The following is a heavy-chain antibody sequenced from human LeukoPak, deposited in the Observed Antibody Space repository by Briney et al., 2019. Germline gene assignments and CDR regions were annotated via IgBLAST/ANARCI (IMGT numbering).Heavy chain of an antibody. V-gene: IGHV3-23*01. D-gene: IGHD1-26*01. J-gene: IGHJ5*02. CDR1: GFTFSSYA. CDR3: AKGLGVGATASWFDP. CDR2: ISGSGTIT. Sequence: PGGSLRLSCAASGFTFSSYAMSWGRQAPGKGLEWVSAISGSGTITYYADSVKGRFTPSRDNSNNTLYLQMNSLRAEDTAIYYCAKGLGVGATASWFDPWGQGTLVTVSS.